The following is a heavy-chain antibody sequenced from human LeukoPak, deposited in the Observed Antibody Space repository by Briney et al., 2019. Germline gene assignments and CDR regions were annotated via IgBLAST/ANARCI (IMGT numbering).Heavy chain of an antibody. J-gene: IGHJ4*02. D-gene: IGHD3-10*01. CDR2: ISWNSADV. CDR1: GFSFDNYA. V-gene: IGHV3-9*01. Sequence: GGSLRLSCAASGFSFDNYAIHWVRQAPGEGLHWVSGISWNSADVVYADSVKGRFTISRDNAKNSVSLQMNSLRPEDTALYYCVKRGSGTDRYFDYWGQGTLVTVSS. CDR3: VKRGSGTDRYFDY.